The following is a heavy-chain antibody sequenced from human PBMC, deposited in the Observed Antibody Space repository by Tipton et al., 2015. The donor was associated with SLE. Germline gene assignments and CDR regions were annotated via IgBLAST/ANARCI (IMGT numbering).Heavy chain of an antibody. CDR2: IYYSGST. CDR1: GGSISSSSYY. D-gene: IGHD2-15*01. J-gene: IGHJ4*02. V-gene: IGHV4-61*05. CDR3: AGTYIPCSGGSCYLYY. Sequence: LRLSCTVSGGSISSSSYYWGWIRQPPGKGLEWIGYIYYSGSTNYNPSLKSRVTISVDTSKNQFSLKLSSVTAADTAVYYCAGTYIPCSGGSCYLYYWGQGTLVTVSS.